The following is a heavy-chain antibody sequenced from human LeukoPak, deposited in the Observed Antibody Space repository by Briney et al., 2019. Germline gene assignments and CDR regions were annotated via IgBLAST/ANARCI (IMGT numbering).Heavy chain of an antibody. CDR1: GFTFSTYW. Sequence: GGSLRLSCAASGFTFSTYWMTWVRQAPGKGLEWVANINQDGSQKYYVDSVKGRFTISRDNAKNSLYLQMNSLRAEDTAVYYCARDLHFDYWGQGTLVTVSS. CDR3: ARDLHFDY. V-gene: IGHV3-7*01. J-gene: IGHJ4*02. CDR2: INQDGSQK.